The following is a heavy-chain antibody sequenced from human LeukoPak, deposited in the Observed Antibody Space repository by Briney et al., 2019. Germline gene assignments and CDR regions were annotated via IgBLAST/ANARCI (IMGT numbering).Heavy chain of an antibody. V-gene: IGHV3-7*01. Sequence: GGSLRLSCAASEFRFGRYAMSWVRQAPRKGPEWVANIHQDGVDKDYVDSVAGRFTISRDNAKNSVYLEMNNLRVEDTAVYYCARDKSADYGDSYFDSWGQGILVTVSS. CDR2: IHQDGVDK. CDR1: EFRFGRYA. CDR3: ARDKSADYGDSYFDS. D-gene: IGHD4-17*01. J-gene: IGHJ4*02.